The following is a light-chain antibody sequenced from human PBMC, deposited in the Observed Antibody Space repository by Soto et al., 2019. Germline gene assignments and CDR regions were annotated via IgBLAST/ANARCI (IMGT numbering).Light chain of an antibody. CDR3: CSYAGSSTSWV. V-gene: IGLV2-23*01. Sequence: QSALTQPASVSGSPGQSITISCTGTISDVGSYDLVSWYQQHPGKAPKLMIYEGSKRPSGVSSRFSGSKSGYTASLTISGLQAEDEADYYCCSYAGSSTSWVFGGGTQLTVL. CDR1: ISDVGSYDL. J-gene: IGLJ3*02. CDR2: EGS.